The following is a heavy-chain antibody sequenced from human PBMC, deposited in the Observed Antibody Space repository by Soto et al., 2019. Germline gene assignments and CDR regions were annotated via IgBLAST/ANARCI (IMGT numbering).Heavy chain of an antibody. CDR3: ERDQGGKVLKGSGMDV. D-gene: IGHD2-8*02. CDR1: GASINRDPYS. J-gene: IGHJ6*02. CDR2: IYYNGDT. V-gene: IGHV4-31*03. Sequence: QVQVQESGPGLVRPSQTLSLTCTVSGASINRDPYSWSWIRQHPVKGLEWIGYIYYNGDTDYNPSLKSRVTISLDTSKNQIYLKLSSVTAADTAVYYCERDQGGKVLKGSGMDVWGQGTTVIVS.